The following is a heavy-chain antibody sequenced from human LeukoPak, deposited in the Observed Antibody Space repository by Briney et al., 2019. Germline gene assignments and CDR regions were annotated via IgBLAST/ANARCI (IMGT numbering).Heavy chain of an antibody. CDR1: GGSISSGSYY. CDR2: IYTSGST. CDR3: GRNPWDSSSDWFDP. Sequence: SQTLSLTCTVSGGSISSGSYYWSWIRQPAGKGLEWIGRIYTSGSTNYNPSLKSRVTISVDTSKNQFSLKLSSVTAADTAVYYCGRNPWDSSSDWFDPWGQGTLVTVSS. J-gene: IGHJ5*02. V-gene: IGHV4-61*02. D-gene: IGHD6-6*01.